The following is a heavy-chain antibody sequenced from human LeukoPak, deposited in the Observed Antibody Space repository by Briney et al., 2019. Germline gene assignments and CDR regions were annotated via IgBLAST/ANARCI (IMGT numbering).Heavy chain of an antibody. CDR3: ARQVAYCGGDCYSYPDY. Sequence: GESLKISCKGSGYSFTSYWIGWVRQMSGKGLEWMGIIYPGDSDTRYSPSFQGQVTISADKSISTAYLQWGSLKASDTAMYYCARQVAYCGGDCYSYPDYWGQGTLVTVSS. V-gene: IGHV5-51*01. D-gene: IGHD2-21*02. J-gene: IGHJ4*02. CDR2: IYPGDSDT. CDR1: GYSFTSYW.